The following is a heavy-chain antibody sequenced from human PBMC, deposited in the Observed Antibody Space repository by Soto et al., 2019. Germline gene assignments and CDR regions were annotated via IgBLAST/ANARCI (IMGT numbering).Heavy chain of an antibody. J-gene: IGHJ5*02. V-gene: IGHV5-10-1*01. CDR2: IDPTDSYT. Sequence: EVKLVQSGAEVKKPGESLRISCKGSGYTFTSYWINWVRQMPGKGLEWMGRIDPTDSYTNYNPSFQGHVTISADKSLSTAYLQWDSLRASDTATYYCARGGPQVVHNWVAPWGQGTLVTVSS. D-gene: IGHD2-15*01. CDR3: ARGGPQVVHNWVAP. CDR1: GYTFTSYW.